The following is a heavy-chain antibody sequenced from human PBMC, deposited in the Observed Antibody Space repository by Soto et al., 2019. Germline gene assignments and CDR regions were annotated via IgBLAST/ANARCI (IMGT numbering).Heavy chain of an antibody. V-gene: IGHV4-31*03. J-gene: IGHJ3*02. CDR2: IYYSGST. Sequence: QVQLQESGPGLVKPSQTLSLTCTVSGGSISSGGYYWSWIRQHPGKGLEWVGYIYYSGSTYYNPSLKSRVTIPVVTSKNQFSLKLSTVAAADTAVYYCARNYGDYGLGAFDIWGQGTMVTVCS. CDR1: GGSISSGGYY. D-gene: IGHD4-17*01. CDR3: ARNYGDYGLGAFDI.